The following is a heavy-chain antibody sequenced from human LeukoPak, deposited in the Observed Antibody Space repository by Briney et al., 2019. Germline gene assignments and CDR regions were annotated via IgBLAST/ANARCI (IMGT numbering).Heavy chain of an antibody. CDR2: IYPGDSDT. CDR3: ARRVRFGESRTTWFDP. D-gene: IGHD3-10*01. Sequence: GESLKISCKGSGYSFTSYWIGWVRQMPGKGLEWMGIIYPGDSDTRYSPSFQGQVTISADKSISTAYLQWSSLKASDTAMYYCARRVRFGESRTTWFDPWGREPWSPSPQ. V-gene: IGHV5-51*01. J-gene: IGHJ5*02. CDR1: GYSFTSYW.